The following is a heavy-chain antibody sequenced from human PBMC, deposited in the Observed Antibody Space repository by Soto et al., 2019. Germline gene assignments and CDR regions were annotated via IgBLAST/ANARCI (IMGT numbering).Heavy chain of an antibody. CDR2: IIPIFGTA. CDR1: GGTFSSYA. D-gene: IGHD2-15*01. J-gene: IGHJ4*02. V-gene: IGHV1-69*06. Sequence: SVKVSCKASGGTFSSYAISWVRQAPGQGLEWMGGIIPIFGTANYAQKFQGRVTITADKSTSTAYMELSSLRSEDTAVYYCAAAAVESCSGGSCHEYFEYLVQGNRIT. CDR3: AAAAVESCSGGSCHEYFEY.